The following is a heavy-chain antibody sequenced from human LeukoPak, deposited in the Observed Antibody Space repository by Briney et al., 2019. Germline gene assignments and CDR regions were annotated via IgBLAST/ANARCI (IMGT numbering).Heavy chain of an antibody. CDR3: AKWDYHVLHIDY. Sequence: AASVKVSCKASGNTFTDYHLHWLRQAPGQGLEWMGWISPNSGGTNSAQKFQGRVTMTRDTSISTAYLELSGLISDDTAVYYGAKWDYHVLHIDYWGQGTLVTVSS. CDR1: GNTFTDYH. J-gene: IGHJ4*02. V-gene: IGHV1-2*02. D-gene: IGHD1-26*01. CDR2: ISPNSGGT.